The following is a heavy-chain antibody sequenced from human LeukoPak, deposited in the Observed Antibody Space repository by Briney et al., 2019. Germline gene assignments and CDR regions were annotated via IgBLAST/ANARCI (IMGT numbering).Heavy chain of an antibody. D-gene: IGHD5-18*01. Sequence: PGGSLRLSCAASGFTFSSYGMHWVRQAPGKGLEWVAFIRYDGSNKYYADSVKGRFTISRDNSKNTLYLQMNSLRAEDTAVYYCAKQYNEYSYGYGYFDYWGQGTLVTVSS. J-gene: IGHJ4*02. CDR3: AKQYNEYSYGYGYFDY. CDR1: GFTFSSYG. CDR2: IRYDGSNK. V-gene: IGHV3-30*02.